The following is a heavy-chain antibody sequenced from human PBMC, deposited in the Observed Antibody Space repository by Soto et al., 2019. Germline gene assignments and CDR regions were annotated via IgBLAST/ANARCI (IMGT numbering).Heavy chain of an antibody. CDR1: GYTLTELS. CDR3: ARVEGYCISTSCYGYFDY. D-gene: IGHD2-2*01. Sequence: GASVKVSCKVSGYTLTELSMHWVRQAPGQGLEWMGWINPNSGGTNYAQKFQGWVTMTRDTSISTAYMELSRLRSDDTAVYYCARVEGYCISTSCYGYFDYWGQGTLVTVSS. V-gene: IGHV1-2*04. CDR2: INPNSGGT. J-gene: IGHJ4*02.